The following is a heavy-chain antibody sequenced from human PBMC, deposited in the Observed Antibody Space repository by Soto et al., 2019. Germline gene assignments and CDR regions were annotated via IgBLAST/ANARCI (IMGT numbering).Heavy chain of an antibody. J-gene: IGHJ4*02. CDR1: GGSFSGYY. Sequence: QVQLQQWGAGLLKPSETLSLTCAVYGGSFSGYYWSWIRQPPGKGLEWIGEINHSGSANYTPSHKSRLTISVDRSKNQFSLKLSSVTAADTAVYYCAREGGGAVAPFDSWGQGTLVTVSS. D-gene: IGHD6-19*01. CDR3: AREGGGAVAPFDS. CDR2: INHSGSA. V-gene: IGHV4-34*01.